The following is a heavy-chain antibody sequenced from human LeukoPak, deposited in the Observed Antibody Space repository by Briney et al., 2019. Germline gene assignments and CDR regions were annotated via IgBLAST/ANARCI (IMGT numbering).Heavy chain of an antibody. CDR1: GGTFSSYA. V-gene: IGHV1-69*01. J-gene: IGHJ4*02. CDR2: IIPIFGTA. D-gene: IGHD6-6*01. CDR3: ARELSVRGKQLVRTGYFDY. Sequence: SVKVSCKASGGTFSSYAISWVRQAPGQGLEWMGGIIPIFGTANYAQKFQGGVTITADESTSTAYMELSSLRSEDTAVYYCARELSVRGKQLVRTGYFDYWGQGTLVTVSS.